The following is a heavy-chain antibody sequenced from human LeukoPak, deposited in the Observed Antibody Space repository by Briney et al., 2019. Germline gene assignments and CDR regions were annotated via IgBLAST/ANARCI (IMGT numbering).Heavy chain of an antibody. D-gene: IGHD3-22*01. Sequence: SEALSLTCTVSGGSISSGSYYWSWIRQPAGKGLEWIGHIYTSGSTNYNPSLKSRVTISVDTSKNQFSLQLNSVTPEDTAVYYCARDASVSWGYYDSSGFGYWGQGTLVTVSS. J-gene: IGHJ4*02. V-gene: IGHV4-61*09. CDR3: ARDASVSWGYYDSSGFGY. CDR1: GGSISSGSYY. CDR2: IYTSGST.